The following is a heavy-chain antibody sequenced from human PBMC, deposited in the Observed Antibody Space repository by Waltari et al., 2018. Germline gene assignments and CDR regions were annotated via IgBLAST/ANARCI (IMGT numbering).Heavy chain of an antibody. J-gene: IGHJ6*03. CDR1: GGSFSDYY. V-gene: IGHV4-34*01. CDR3: ARSITIFGDLIPVPYYTDV. CDR2: INQSGKT. Sequence: QVELQQWGARLLKPSETLSLTCVVYGGSFSDYYWTWLRQSPGKGREWIGEINQSGKTNYNGSRKNRVSISVDTSKNQFSLSLTSVTAADTAVYYCARSITIFGDLIPVPYYTDVWGKGTMVTVSS. D-gene: IGHD3-3*01.